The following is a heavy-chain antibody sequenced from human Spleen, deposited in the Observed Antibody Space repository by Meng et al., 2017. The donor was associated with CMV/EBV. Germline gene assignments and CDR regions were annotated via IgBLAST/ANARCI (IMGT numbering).Heavy chain of an antibody. J-gene: IGHJ4*02. CDR2: ISISHTYI. V-gene: IGHV3-21*01. CDR3: ARDSNGYDLAPFDY. CDR1: GFTFGSDG. Sequence: SGFTFGSDGINWVRQDPRKGLEWVSAISISHTYIYYPDSVKGRFTISRDNAKNSLYLQMNSLRAEDTAVYYCARDSNGYDLAPFDYWGQGTLVTVSS. D-gene: IGHD5-12*01.